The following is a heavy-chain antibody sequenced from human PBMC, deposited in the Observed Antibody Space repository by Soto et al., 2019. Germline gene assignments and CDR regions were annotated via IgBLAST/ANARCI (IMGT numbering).Heavy chain of an antibody. CDR1: GYSVSSNSAV. CDR2: TYYRSKWYN. Sequence: QVQLQQSGLGLVKPSQTLSLTWAIAGYSVSSNSAVWNWIRQSPSRGLEWLGRTYYRSKWYNDYAVSVKSRITINPDTSKNQFSLQLNSMTPEDTAVYYCARAFRGFDPWGQGTLVTVSS. CDR3: ARAFRGFDP. J-gene: IGHJ5*02. V-gene: IGHV6-1*01.